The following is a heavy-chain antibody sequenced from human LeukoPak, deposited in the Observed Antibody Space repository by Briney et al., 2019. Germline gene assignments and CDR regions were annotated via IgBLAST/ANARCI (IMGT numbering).Heavy chain of an antibody. D-gene: IGHD4-17*01. J-gene: IGHJ4*02. CDR1: GFTLSSYA. V-gene: IGHV3-23*01. Sequence: GGSLRLSCAASGFTLSSYAMSWVRQAPGKGLEWVSLISGNAGSTYYADSVKGRFTISRDNSKNTLYLQMNSLRAEDTAVYYCAKRDDYGDYAGSSGIDYWGQGTLVTVSS. CDR3: AKRDDYGDYAGSSGIDY. CDR2: ISGNAGST.